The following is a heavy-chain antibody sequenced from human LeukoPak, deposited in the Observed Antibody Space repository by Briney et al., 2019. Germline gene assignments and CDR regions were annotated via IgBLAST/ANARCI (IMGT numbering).Heavy chain of an antibody. D-gene: IGHD2-8*01. CDR2: MSSSGRT. Sequence: SETLSLTCAVYGGSFSGYYWSWIRQPPGKGLEWIGSMSSSGRTFYNPSLKSRVTISIDTSKNQFSLWLTSVTAADTAVYYCARHFDCSNGACKDYWGQGTLVTVSP. J-gene: IGHJ4*02. V-gene: IGHV4-34*01. CDR3: ARHFDCSNGACKDY. CDR1: GGSFSGYY.